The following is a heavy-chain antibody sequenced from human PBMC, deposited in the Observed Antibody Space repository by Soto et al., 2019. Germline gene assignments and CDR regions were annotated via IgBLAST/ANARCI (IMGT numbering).Heavy chain of an antibody. CDR3: ATSRYYYDSSGYVDY. CDR1: GYGFTSYY. D-gene: IGHD3-22*01. V-gene: IGHV1-24*01. J-gene: IGHJ4*02. CDR2: FDPEDGET. Sequence: GASVKVSCKASGYGFTSYYMHWVRHAPGKGLEWMGGFDPEDGETIYAQKFQGRVTMTEDTSTDTAYMELSSLRSEDTAVYYCATSRYYYDSSGYVDYWGQGTLVTVSS.